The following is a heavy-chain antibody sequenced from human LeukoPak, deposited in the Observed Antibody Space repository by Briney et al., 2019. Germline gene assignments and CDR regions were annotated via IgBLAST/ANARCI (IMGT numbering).Heavy chain of an antibody. Sequence: GGSLRLSCAASGFTFRSYWMTWVRQAPGKGLEWVANINLDGSEKSYVDSVKGRFIISRDNAENSQYLQMNSLRAEDTAVYYCARDWSHGDPVLTNWFDPWGQGTLVTVSS. D-gene: IGHD7-27*01. CDR1: GFTFRSYW. J-gene: IGHJ5*02. CDR2: INLDGSEK. CDR3: ARDWSHGDPVLTNWFDP. V-gene: IGHV3-7*03.